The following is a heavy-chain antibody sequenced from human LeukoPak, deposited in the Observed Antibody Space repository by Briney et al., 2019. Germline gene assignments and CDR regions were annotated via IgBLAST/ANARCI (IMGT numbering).Heavy chain of an antibody. CDR3: ARARGYCSGGSCYSGHYFDY. J-gene: IGHJ4*02. CDR2: INPSGGST. V-gene: IGHV1-46*01. D-gene: IGHD2-15*01. Sequence: ASVKVSCKASGYTFTSYYMHWVRQAPGQGLEWMGIINPSGGSTSYAQKFQGRVTMTRDMSTSTSYMELSSLRSEDTAVYYCARARGYCSGGSCYSGHYFDYWGQGTLVTVSS. CDR1: GYTFTSYY.